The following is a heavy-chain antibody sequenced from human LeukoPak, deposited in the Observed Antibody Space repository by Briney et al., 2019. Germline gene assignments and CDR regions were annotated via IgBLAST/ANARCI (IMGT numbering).Heavy chain of an antibody. CDR3: ARHVGYYVWGSYSYYYMDV. CDR1: GFTFSSYW. J-gene: IGHJ6*03. CDR2: IKQDGSEK. D-gene: IGHD3-16*01. V-gene: IGHV3-7*01. Sequence: GSLRLSFAGSGFTFSSYWMSWVRQAPGKGLEWVANIKQDGSEKYYVDSVKGRFTISRDNAKNSLYLQMNSLRAEDTAVYYCARHVGYYVWGSYSYYYMDVWGKGTTVTISS.